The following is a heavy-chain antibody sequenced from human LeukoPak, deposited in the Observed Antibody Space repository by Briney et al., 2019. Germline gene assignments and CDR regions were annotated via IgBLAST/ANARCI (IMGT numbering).Heavy chain of an antibody. Sequence: ASVKVSSKASGYTFTSYYMHWVGQAPGQGLEWMGIINPSGGSTSYAQKFQGRVTMTRDTSTSTVYMELSSLRSEDTAVYYCARDQTRGRGGGRYYYGMDVWGQGTTVTVSS. V-gene: IGHV1-46*01. J-gene: IGHJ6*02. D-gene: IGHD2-15*01. CDR1: GYTFTSYY. CDR2: INPSGGST. CDR3: ARDQTRGRGGGRYYYGMDV.